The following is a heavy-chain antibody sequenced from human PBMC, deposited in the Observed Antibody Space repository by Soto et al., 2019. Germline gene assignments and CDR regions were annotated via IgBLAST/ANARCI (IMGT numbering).Heavy chain of an antibody. CDR3: ATPRLCSGARCFNNLDY. J-gene: IGHJ4*02. V-gene: IGHV1-69*16. CDR2: IIPILGTT. D-gene: IGHD2-15*01. Sequence: QVQLVQSGTEVKKPGSSVKVSCKASGGTFSNYIISWVRQAPGQGLEWVGGIIPILGTTNYAQKFQGRVTVTADEYTNTAYMELTNLTYEDTAVFYSATPRLCSGARCFNNLDYWGQGTLVIVSS. CDR1: GGTFSNYI.